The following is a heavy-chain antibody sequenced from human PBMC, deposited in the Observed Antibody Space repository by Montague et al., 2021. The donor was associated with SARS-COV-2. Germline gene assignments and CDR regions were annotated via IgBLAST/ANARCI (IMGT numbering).Heavy chain of an antibody. CDR3: ARGVGITIFGDLSLEGDYYYSMDV. CDR2: IDNDGSST. D-gene: IGHD3-3*01. CDR1: GFTFRSHW. Sequence: SLRLSCAASGFTFRSHWMHWVRQVPEKGLVWVSRIDNDGSSTNYVDSVKGRFTISRDNAKNTLDLRMNSLRVEDTAVYYCARGVGITIFGDLSLEGDYYYSMDVWGQGTAVTVSS. V-gene: IGHV3-74*01. J-gene: IGHJ6*02.